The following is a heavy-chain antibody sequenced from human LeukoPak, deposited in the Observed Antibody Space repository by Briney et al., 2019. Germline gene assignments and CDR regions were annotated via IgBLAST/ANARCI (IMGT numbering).Heavy chain of an antibody. CDR3: ARGHTIPGHYYYYGMDV. J-gene: IGHJ6*02. CDR2: IIPIFGTA. V-gene: IGHV1-69*13. Sequence: SVKVSCKASGGTFSSYAISWVRQAPGQGLEWMGGIIPIFGTANYAQKFQGRVTITADESTSTAYMELSSLRSEDTAVYYCARGHTIPGHYYYYGMDVWSQGTTVTVSS. D-gene: IGHD2-21*01. CDR1: GGTFSSYA.